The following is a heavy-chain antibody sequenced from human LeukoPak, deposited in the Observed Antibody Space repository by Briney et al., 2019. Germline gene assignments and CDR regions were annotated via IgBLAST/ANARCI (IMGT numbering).Heavy chain of an antibody. CDR2: ISGSGGST. D-gene: IGHD1-26*01. Sequence: GGTLRLSCAASGFTFSSYGMSWVRQAPGKGLEWVSAISGSGGSTYYTDSVKGRFTISRDNAQNSLYLQMNSLRAEDTAVYYCARGAPQRELLPDYWAREPWSPSPQ. CDR1: GFTFSSYG. J-gene: IGHJ4*02. CDR3: ARGAPQRELLPDY. V-gene: IGHV3-23*01.